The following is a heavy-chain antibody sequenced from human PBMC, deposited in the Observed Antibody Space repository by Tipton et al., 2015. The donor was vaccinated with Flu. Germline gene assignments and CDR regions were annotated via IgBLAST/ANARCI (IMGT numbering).Heavy chain of an antibody. CDR3: ARRGHYYDSSGYDAFDM. CDR1: GDSIASDYY. J-gene: IGHJ3*02. V-gene: IGHV4-38-2*01. D-gene: IGHD3-22*01. Sequence: LSCSVSGDSIASDYYWGWIRQPPGKGLEWIANIHHSGTTYYNPSLKSPVTMSVDTSRSQFSLTMSSVTAADTALYYCARRGHYYDSSGYDAFDMWGQGTMVTVSS. CDR2: IHHSGTT.